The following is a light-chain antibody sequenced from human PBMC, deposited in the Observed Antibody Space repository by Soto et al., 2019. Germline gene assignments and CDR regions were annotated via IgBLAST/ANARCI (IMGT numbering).Light chain of an antibody. J-gene: IGKJ2*01. V-gene: IGKV1-39*01. CDR3: QQSYRSPYT. CDR2: GAS. CDR1: QSINLY. Sequence: IQLTQSPSSLSASVGDSVTVTCRASQSINLYLNWYQQKPGKAPTLLIYGASTLQSGVPSRFSGGGSWTDFTLTISSLQTEDFATYYCQQSYRSPYTFGQGTKLEI.